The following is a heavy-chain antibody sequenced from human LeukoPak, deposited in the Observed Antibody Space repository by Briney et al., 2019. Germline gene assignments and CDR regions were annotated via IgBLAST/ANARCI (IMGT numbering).Heavy chain of an antibody. CDR1: GGSISSYY. CDR2: IYYSGST. CDR3: ARLARVCSGGSCYWLFDY. V-gene: IGHV4-59*08. Sequence: SETLSLTCTVSGGSISSYYWSRIRQPPGKGLEWIGYIYYSGSTNYNPSLKSRVTISVDTSKNQFSLKLSSVTAADTAVYYCARLARVCSGGSCYWLFDYWGQGTLVTVSS. D-gene: IGHD2-15*01. J-gene: IGHJ4*02.